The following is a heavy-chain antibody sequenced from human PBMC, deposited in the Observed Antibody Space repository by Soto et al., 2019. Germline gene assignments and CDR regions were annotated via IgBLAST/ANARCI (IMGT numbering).Heavy chain of an antibody. CDR1: GFTFSSYA. D-gene: IGHD3-3*01. CDR2: ISGSGGST. V-gene: IGHV3-23*01. J-gene: IGHJ4*02. Sequence: GGSLRLSCAASGFTFSSYAMSWVRQAPGKGLEWVSAISGSGGSTYYADSVKGRFTISRDNSKNTLYLQMNSLRAEDTAVYYCAKGDYDFWSGYYPNFDYWGQGTLVTVSS. CDR3: AKGDYDFWSGYYPNFDY.